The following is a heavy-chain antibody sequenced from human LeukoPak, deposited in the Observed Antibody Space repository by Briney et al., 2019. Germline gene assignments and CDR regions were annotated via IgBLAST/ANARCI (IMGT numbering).Heavy chain of an antibody. Sequence: GSLRLSSAASGFTFSSYWMRWVRQAPGKGLVWVSRINSDGSSTNYADSVKGRFTISRDNAKNTLHLQMNSLRAEDTAVYYCARGARGSGTASVYWGQGTLVTVSS. CDR2: INSDGSST. J-gene: IGHJ4*02. CDR1: GFTFSSYW. V-gene: IGHV3-74*01. D-gene: IGHD3-10*01. CDR3: ARGARGSGTASVY.